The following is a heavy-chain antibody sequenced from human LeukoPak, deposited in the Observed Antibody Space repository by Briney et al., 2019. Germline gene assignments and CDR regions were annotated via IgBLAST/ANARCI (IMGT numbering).Heavy chain of an antibody. V-gene: IGHV3-11*01. CDR1: GFTFSDYY. J-gene: IGHJ3*02. D-gene: IGHD3-10*01. CDR3: GRATMVRGVPFSDAFDI. Sequence: GGSLRLSCAASGFTFSDYYMSWIRQAPGKGLEWVSYISSSGSTIYYADSVKGRFTISRDNAKNSLYLQMNSLRAEDTAVYHCGRATMVRGVPFSDAFDIWGQGTMVTVSS. CDR2: ISSSGSTI.